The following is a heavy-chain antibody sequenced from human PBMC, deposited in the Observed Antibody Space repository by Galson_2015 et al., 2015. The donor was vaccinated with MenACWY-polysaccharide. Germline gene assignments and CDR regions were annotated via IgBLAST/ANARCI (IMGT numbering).Heavy chain of an antibody. Sequence: SVKVSCKASGYSFTAYYIHWVRQAPGQGLEWMGWIVPDTGDTNYAVKLQGRVTMTRDTSFSTAYMELNSLRSDDTAVYYCVVLGASDADPWGQGSLVTVSS. CDR2: IVPDTGDT. CDR3: VVLGASDADP. J-gene: IGHJ5*02. V-gene: IGHV1-2*02. CDR1: GYSFTAYY. D-gene: IGHD2-8*01.